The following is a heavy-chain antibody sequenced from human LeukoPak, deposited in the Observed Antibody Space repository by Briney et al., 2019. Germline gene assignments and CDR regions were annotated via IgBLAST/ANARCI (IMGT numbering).Heavy chain of an antibody. J-gene: IGHJ4*02. V-gene: IGHV3-74*01. CDR1: GFIYVHYL. CDR2: LNTDGSSP. Sequence: GGSLRLSCLCSGFIYVHYLLHAVRQAPAKGLVWVSHLNTDGSSPNYGDSAKGRFTVSRDNAKSTLFLQLNSLRVEDTAVYYCGCGTAEPACSDSWVQGTLVSVSS. D-gene: IGHD6-13*01. CDR3: GCGTAEPACSDS.